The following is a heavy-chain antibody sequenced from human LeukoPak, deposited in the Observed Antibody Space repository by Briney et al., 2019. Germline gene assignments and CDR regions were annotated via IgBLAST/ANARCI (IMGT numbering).Heavy chain of an antibody. CDR3: AKDGPATSFDNCDY. CDR2: ISYDGSNK. Sequence: PGGSLRLFCAASGFTFSSYWMNWARQAPGKGLEWVALISYDGSNKYYADSVKGRFTISRDNSKNTLYLQMNSLRAEDTAVYYCAKDGPATSFDNCDYWGQGTLVTVSS. V-gene: IGHV3-30*18. D-gene: IGHD5-24*01. CDR1: GFTFSSYW. J-gene: IGHJ4*02.